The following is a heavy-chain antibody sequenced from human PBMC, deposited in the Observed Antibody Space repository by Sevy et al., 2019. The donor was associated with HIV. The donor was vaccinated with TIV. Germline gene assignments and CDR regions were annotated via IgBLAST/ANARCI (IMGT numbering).Heavy chain of an antibody. CDR1: GYTFTGYY. V-gene: IGHV1-2*02. CDR2: INPNSGGT. CDR3: AREGESIAVADIRLPNWFDP. D-gene: IGHD6-19*01. J-gene: IGHJ5*02. Sequence: ASVKVSCKASGYTFTGYYMHWVRQAPGQGLEWMGWINPNSGGTNYEQKFQGRVTMTRDTSISTAYMELSRLRSDDTGVYYCAREGESIAVADIRLPNWFDPWGQGTLVTVSS.